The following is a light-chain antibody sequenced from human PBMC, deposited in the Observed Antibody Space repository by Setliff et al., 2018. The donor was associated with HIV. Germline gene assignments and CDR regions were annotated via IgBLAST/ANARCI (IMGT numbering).Light chain of an antibody. Sequence: SVLTQPASVSGSPGQSITISCTGTSSDVGGYNYVSWYQQHPCKAPKLFIFEVTNRPSGISNRFSASKSDNTASLPISRLQAEDEADYSCSSFTSSGTYVFGTGTKVTVL. V-gene: IGLV2-14*01. J-gene: IGLJ1*01. CDR3: SSFTSSGTYV. CDR1: SSDVGGYNY. CDR2: EVT.